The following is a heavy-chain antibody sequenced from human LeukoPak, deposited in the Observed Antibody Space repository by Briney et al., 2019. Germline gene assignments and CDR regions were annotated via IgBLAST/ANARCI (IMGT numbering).Heavy chain of an antibody. J-gene: IGHJ4*02. CDR1: GSSISSYY. V-gene: IGHV4-59*01. D-gene: IGHD6-19*01. Sequence: SETLSLTCTVSGSSISSYYWSWIRQPPGRGLEWIGHIYSSGTTNYNPSLKSRVTISVDTSKNHFSLKLSSVTAADTAVYYCARETTLMGYSSGLGFNYWGQGALVTVSS. CDR3: ARETTLMGYSSGLGFNY. CDR2: IYSSGTT.